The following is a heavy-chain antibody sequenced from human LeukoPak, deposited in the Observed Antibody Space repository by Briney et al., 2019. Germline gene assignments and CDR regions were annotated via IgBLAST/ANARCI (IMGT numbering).Heavy chain of an antibody. D-gene: IGHD3-16*02. Sequence: ASVKVSCKASGYTFTSYDINWVRQATGQGLEWMGWMNPNSGNTGYAQKFQGRVTMTRNTSISTAYMELSSLRSEDTAVYYGARGRLRLGELSLQNWFDPWGQGTLVTVSS. CDR3: ARGRLRLGELSLQNWFDP. J-gene: IGHJ5*02. V-gene: IGHV1-8*01. CDR2: MNPNSGNT. CDR1: GYTFTSYD.